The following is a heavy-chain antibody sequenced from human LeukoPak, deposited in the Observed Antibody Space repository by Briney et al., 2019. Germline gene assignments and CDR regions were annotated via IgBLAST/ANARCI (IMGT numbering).Heavy chain of an antibody. Sequence: GGSLKLSCAASGFTFSSYGMHWVRQAPGKGLEWVAVISYDGSNKYYADSVKGRFTISRDNSKNTLYLQMDSLRAEDTAVYYCAKDNRGYSYGYVVDYWGQGTLVTVSS. CDR1: GFTFSSYG. CDR2: ISYDGSNK. V-gene: IGHV3-30*18. D-gene: IGHD5-18*01. CDR3: AKDNRGYSYGYVVDY. J-gene: IGHJ4*02.